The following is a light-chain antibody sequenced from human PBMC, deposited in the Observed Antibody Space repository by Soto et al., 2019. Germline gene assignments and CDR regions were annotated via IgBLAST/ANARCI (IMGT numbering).Light chain of an antibody. CDR2: DAS. V-gene: IGKV1-5*01. CDR1: QSISSS. J-gene: IGKJ2*01. CDR3: QQYESYPYS. Sequence: IQTTQSPSTVSASVGDRVTITCRASQSISSSLAWYQQKPGKAPKVLIYDASSLDSGVPSRFSGSGYGTEFTLTVSSLQPGDFATYSCQQYESYPYSFGQGTKVDIK.